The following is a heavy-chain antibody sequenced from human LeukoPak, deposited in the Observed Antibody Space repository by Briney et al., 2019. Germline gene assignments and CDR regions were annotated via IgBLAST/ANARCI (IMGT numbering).Heavy chain of an antibody. J-gene: IGHJ4*02. D-gene: IGHD5-24*01. CDR2: INRDGSGN. V-gene: IGHV3-7*01. CDR3: ARDGGDGYNLDY. CDR1: GFTFSNYW. Sequence: GGSLRLSCAASGFTFSNYWMNWVRQAPGKGLEWVANINRDGSGNYYVDSVKGRFTISRDNAKNSVYLQMNSLRAEDTAVYYCARDGGDGYNLDYWGQGTLVTVSS.